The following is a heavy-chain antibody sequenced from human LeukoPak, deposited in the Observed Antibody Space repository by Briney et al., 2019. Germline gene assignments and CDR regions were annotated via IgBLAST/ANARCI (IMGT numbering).Heavy chain of an antibody. CDR2: IYYSGST. Sequence: SETLSLTCTVSGGSISSYYWSWIRQPPGKGLEWIGYIYYSGSTNYNPSLKSRVTISVGTSKNQFSLKLSSVTAADTAVYYCARFFYSSSLDAFDIWGQGTMVTVSS. CDR3: ARFFYSSSLDAFDI. V-gene: IGHV4-59*01. CDR1: GGSISSYY. D-gene: IGHD6-6*01. J-gene: IGHJ3*02.